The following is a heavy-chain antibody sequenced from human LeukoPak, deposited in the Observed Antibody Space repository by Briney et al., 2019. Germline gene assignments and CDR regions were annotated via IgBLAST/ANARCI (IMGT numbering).Heavy chain of an antibody. CDR3: ARDRILTGYNLRGFDY. CDR1: GGSFSGYY. J-gene: IGHJ4*02. V-gene: IGHV4-34*01. CDR2: INHSGST. D-gene: IGHD3-9*01. Sequence: PSETLSLTCAVYGGSFSGYYWSWIRQPPGKGLEWIGEINHSGSTNYNPSLKSRVTISVDTSKNQFSLKLNSVTAADTAVYYCARDRILTGYNLRGFDYWGQGTLVTVSS.